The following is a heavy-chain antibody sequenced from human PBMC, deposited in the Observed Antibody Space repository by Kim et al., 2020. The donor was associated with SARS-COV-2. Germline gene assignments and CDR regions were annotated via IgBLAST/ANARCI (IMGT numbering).Heavy chain of an antibody. J-gene: IGHJ6*03. V-gene: IGHV3-23*01. D-gene: IGHD6-13*01. Sequence: GGSLRLSCAASGFTFSSYAMSWVRQAPGKGLEWVSAISGSGGSTYYADSVKGRFTISRDNSKNTLYLQMNSLRGEDTAVYYCAKDGSSSSWYYYYYMDVWGKGTTVTVSS. CDR2: ISGSGGST. CDR1: GFTFSSYA. CDR3: AKDGSSSSWYYYYYMDV.